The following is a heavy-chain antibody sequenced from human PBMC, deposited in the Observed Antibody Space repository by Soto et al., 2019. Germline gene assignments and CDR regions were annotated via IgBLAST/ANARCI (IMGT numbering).Heavy chain of an antibody. Sequence: HPGVSLRLSYAASGFTFSGDAMHWVRQAQGKGLEWVAVISYDGSNKYYADSVKGRFTISRDNSKNTLYLQMNSLRAEDTAVYYCAREQQLQLFDYWGQGTLVTVSS. J-gene: IGHJ4*02. D-gene: IGHD6-13*01. V-gene: IGHV3-30-3*01. CDR1: GFTFSGDA. CDR3: AREQQLQLFDY. CDR2: ISYDGSNK.